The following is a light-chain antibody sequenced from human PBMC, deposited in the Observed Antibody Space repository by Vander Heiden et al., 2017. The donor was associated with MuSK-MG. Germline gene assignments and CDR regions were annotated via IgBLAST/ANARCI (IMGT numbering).Light chain of an antibody. CDR2: AAS. V-gene: IGKV1-39*01. CDR3: RQSYTTPLT. J-gene: IGKJ4*01. Sequence: DIQMTQSPSSLSASVGDRVTITCRASQSISSYLNWYQQKPGKAPKLLIYAASSLLSGVPSRFSGRGSVTDFTLTISSIQPEDFATYFIRQSYTTPLTFGGGTKVXIK. CDR1: QSISSY.